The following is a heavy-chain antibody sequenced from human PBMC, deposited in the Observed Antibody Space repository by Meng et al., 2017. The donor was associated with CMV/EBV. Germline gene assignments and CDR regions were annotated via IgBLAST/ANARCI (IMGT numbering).Heavy chain of an antibody. CDR2: IIPIFGTA. Sequence: QVQRVQSGAGGKKPGASVKVSCKASGGNFSSYAISWVRQAPGQGLEWMGGIIPIFGTANYAQKFQGRVTITADESTSTAYMELSSLRSEDTAVYYCARMPRDGYNYIDYWGQGTLVTVSS. V-gene: IGHV1-69*12. J-gene: IGHJ4*02. CDR3: ARMPRDGYNYIDY. CDR1: GGNFSSYA. D-gene: IGHD5-24*01.